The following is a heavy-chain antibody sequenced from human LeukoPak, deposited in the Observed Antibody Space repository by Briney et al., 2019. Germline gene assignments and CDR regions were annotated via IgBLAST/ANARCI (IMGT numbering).Heavy chain of an antibody. Sequence: PGGSLRLSCAASGFTYNTYSMNWVRQAPGKGLEWVSYISSSSSTTHYADSVKGRFTISRDNAKNPLYLQMNSLRAEDTGVYYCARDTHYYGSGSPAFDIWGQGTMVTVSS. V-gene: IGHV3-48*01. CDR2: ISSSSSTT. J-gene: IGHJ3*02. CDR3: ARDTHYYGSGSPAFDI. D-gene: IGHD3-10*01. CDR1: GFTYNTYS.